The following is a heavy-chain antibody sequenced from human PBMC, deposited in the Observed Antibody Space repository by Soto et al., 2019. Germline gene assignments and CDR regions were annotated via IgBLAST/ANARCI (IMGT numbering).Heavy chain of an antibody. J-gene: IGHJ4*02. Sequence: PSETLSLTCDVSGYSISSGYQWGWIRQPPGKGLEWIGNIYHSGTTSYNPSLKSRVTVSVDTSKNQISLNLTSVTAADTAIYYCAGDFFGNHYFDYWGQGILVTVSS. CDR1: GYSISSGYQ. CDR3: AGDFFGNHYFDY. D-gene: IGHD3-10*01. CDR2: IYHSGTT. V-gene: IGHV4-38-2*02.